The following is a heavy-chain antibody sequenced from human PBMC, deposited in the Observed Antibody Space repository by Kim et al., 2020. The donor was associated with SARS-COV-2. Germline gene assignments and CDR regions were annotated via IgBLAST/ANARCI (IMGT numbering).Heavy chain of an antibody. CDR3: AMGGSGSYFNYYYYYGMDV. CDR2: INAGNGNT. D-gene: IGHD3-10*01. Sequence: ASVKVSCKASGYTFTSYAMHWVRQAPGQRLEWMGWINAGNGNTKYSQKFQGRVTITRDTSASTAYMELSSLRSEDTAVYYCAMGGSGSYFNYYYYYGMDVWAKGPRSPSP. J-gene: IGHJ6*02. CDR1: GYTFTSYA. V-gene: IGHV1-3*01.